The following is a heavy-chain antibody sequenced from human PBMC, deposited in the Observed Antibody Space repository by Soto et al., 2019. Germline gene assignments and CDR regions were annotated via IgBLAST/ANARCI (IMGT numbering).Heavy chain of an antibody. Sequence: ASETLSLTCTVSGGSISSYYWSWIRQPPGKGLEWIGYIYYSGGTNYNPSLKSRVTISVDTSKNQFSLKLSSVTAADTAVYYCARLDPGGLDDWGQGTLVTVS. D-gene: IGHD2-8*02. CDR1: GGSISSYY. J-gene: IGHJ4*02. CDR3: ARLDPGGLDD. CDR2: IYYSGGT. V-gene: IGHV4-59*08.